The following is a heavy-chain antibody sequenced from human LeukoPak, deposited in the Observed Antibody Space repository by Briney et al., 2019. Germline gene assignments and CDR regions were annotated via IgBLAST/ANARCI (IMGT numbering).Heavy chain of an antibody. CDR2: IIPIFGTA. J-gene: IGHJ5*02. V-gene: IGHV1-69*05. CDR3: ARSYDSSGYDLES. D-gene: IGHD3-22*01. Sequence: GASVKVSCKASGGTFSSYAISWVRQAPGQGLEWMGGIIPIFGTANYAQKFQGRVTIITDESTSTAYMELSSLRSEDTAVYYCARSYDSSGYDLESWGQGTLVTVSS. CDR1: GGTFSSYA.